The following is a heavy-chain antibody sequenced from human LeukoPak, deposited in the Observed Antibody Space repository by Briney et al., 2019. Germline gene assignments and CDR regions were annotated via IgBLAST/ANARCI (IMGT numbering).Heavy chain of an antibody. CDR2: IWYDGSNK. Sequence: PGGSLRLSCAASGFTFSSYGMHWVRQAPGKGLEWVAVIWYDGSNKYYADSVKGRFTISRDNSKNTLYLQMNSLRADDTAVYYCAKGSLVGATTPFDYWGQGTLVTVSS. V-gene: IGHV3-33*06. D-gene: IGHD1-26*01. CDR3: AKGSLVGATTPFDY. CDR1: GFTFSSYG. J-gene: IGHJ4*02.